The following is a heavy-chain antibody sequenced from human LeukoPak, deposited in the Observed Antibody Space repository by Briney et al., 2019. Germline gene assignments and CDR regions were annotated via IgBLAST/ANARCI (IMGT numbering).Heavy chain of an antibody. J-gene: IGHJ4*02. Sequence: GGSLRPSCAASGFTFSNYWMSWVRQAPGKELEWVANIKRDGNEKYYVDSVKGRFTISRDNAKNSLYLQMNSLRAEDTAVYYCARDESFAGDYPYWGQGTLVTVSS. CDR3: ARDESFAGDYPY. V-gene: IGHV3-7*01. D-gene: IGHD4-17*01. CDR1: GFTFSNYW. CDR2: IKRDGNEK.